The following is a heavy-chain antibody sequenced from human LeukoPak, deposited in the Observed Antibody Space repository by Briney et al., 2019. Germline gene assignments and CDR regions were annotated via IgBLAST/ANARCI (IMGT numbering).Heavy chain of an antibody. V-gene: IGHV4-61*01. D-gene: IGHD6-13*01. J-gene: IGHJ4*02. CDR2: IHDRGSD. Sequence: SETLSLTCSVSGASITTTNFWWTWIRQSPGRGLEWIGYIHDRGSDKYNPALESRATLSVDTSKNQFSLKLNSVTAADTAVYYCARRDSSSVVPRWDSWGQGTLVTVSS. CDR3: ARRDSSSVVPRWDS. CDR1: GASITTTNFW.